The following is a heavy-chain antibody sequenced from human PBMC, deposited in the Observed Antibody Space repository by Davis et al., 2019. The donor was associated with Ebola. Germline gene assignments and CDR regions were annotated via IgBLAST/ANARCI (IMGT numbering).Heavy chain of an antibody. J-gene: IGHJ5*02. V-gene: IGHV6-1*01. CDR3: ARGWLRGWFGP. CDR2: TYYSSKWYN. D-gene: IGHD5-12*01. CDR1: GDTVSSIDGA. Sequence: HSQTLSLTCDTSGDTVSSIDGAWNWIRQSPSRGLEWLGRTYYSSKWYNDYAVSVKSRITITSDTSKNQVSLQLNSVTPEDTAVYYCARGWLRGWFGPWGQGTLVTVSS.